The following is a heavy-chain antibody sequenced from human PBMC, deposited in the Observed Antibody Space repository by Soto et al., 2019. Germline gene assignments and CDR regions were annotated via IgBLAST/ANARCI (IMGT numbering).Heavy chain of an antibody. J-gene: IGHJ5*02. V-gene: IGHV3-30*18. CDR3: AKGGDQSGVYNWFDP. Sequence: QVQLVESGGGVVQPGRALRLSCAASGFTFSNYGMHWVRQAPGKGLAWVAVISYDGSNKYYADSVKGRFTISRDNSKNTVYLQMNGLRAEDTAVYYCAKGGDQSGVYNWFDPWGQGTLVTVSS. CDR2: ISYDGSNK. D-gene: IGHD1-26*01. CDR1: GFTFSNYG.